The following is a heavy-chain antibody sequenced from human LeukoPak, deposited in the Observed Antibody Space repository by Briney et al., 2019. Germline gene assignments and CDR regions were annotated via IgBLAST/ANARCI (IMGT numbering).Heavy chain of an antibody. J-gene: IGHJ4*02. CDR2: IQSGGTT. V-gene: IGHV3-53*05. CDR3: GRITR. Sequence: GGSLRLSCAASGLTVSTTYMTWFRQAPGKGLEWVSVIQSGGTTNYADSVKGRFTISRDNSKNTVFLQMNSLRPEDTAVYYCGRITRWGQGTLVTVSS. CDR1: GLTVSTTY.